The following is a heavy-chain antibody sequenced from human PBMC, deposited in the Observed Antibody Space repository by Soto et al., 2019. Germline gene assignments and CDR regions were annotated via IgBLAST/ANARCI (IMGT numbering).Heavy chain of an antibody. CDR2: INHSGST. D-gene: IGHD3-10*01. V-gene: IGHV4-34*01. CDR1: GGSFSGYY. J-gene: IGHJ6*03. Sequence: SETLSLTCAVYGGSFSGYYWSWIRQPPGKGLEWIGEINHSGSTNYNPSLKSRVTISVDTSKNQFSLNLSSVTAADTAVYYCARGKGFGGSLRVYYYYMDVWGKGTTVTVSS. CDR3: ARGKGFGGSLRVYYYYMDV.